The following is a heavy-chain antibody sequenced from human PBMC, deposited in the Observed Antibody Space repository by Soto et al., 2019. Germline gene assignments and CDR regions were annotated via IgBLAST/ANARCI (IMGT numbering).Heavy chain of an antibody. Sequence: QVQLQESGPGLVKPSGTLSLTCAVSSGSVFSSNWWSWVRLPPGKGLEWIGETRNSGGANYNPSLKCRVTITVDRSRNHIFLELSSVTAADTAVYYCASHLVMAGTRGFDHWGLGTLVTVSS. J-gene: IGHJ4*02. D-gene: IGHD6-19*01. CDR3: ASHLVMAGTRGFDH. V-gene: IGHV4-4*02. CDR2: TRNSGGA. CDR1: SGSVFSSNW.